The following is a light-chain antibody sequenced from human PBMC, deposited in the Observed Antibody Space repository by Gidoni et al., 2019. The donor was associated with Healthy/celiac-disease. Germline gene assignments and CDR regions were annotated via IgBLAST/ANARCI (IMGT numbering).Light chain of an antibody. CDR1: QSVRSY. CDR3: QQRSNWPLT. CDR2: DAF. J-gene: IGKJ4*01. V-gene: IGKV3-11*01. Sequence: EIVLTQSPATLSLPPGERATLSCRASQSVRSYLAWYQQKPGQAPRLLIYDAFNRATGIPARFSGSGSGTDFTLTISSLEPDDSAVYYCQQRSNWPLTFGGGTKVEIK.